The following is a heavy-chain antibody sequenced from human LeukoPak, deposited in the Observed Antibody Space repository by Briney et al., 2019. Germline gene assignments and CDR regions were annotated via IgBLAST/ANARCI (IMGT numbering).Heavy chain of an antibody. D-gene: IGHD4-11*01. V-gene: IGHV3-23*01. CDR2: ISGSGGST. CDR3: AKAKDSNYVNCFDP. J-gene: IGHJ5*02. CDR1: GFTFSSYA. Sequence: PGGSLRLSCAASGFTFSSYAMSWVRQAPGKGLEWVSAISGSGGSTYYADSVKGRFTISRDNFKNTLYLQMNSLRAEDTAVYYCAKAKDSNYVNCFDPWGQGTLVTVSS.